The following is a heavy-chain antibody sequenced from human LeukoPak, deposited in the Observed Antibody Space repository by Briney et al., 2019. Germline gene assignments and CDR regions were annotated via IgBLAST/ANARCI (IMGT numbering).Heavy chain of an antibody. CDR2: IYYSGST. CDR1: GGSISSYY. J-gene: IGHJ4*02. D-gene: IGHD2-21*02. V-gene: IGHV4-59*01. Sequence: TSETLSLTCTVSGGSISSYYWSWIRQPPGKGLEWIGYIYYSGSTNYNPSLKSRVTISVDTSKNQFSLKLSSVTAADTAVYYCARASYCGGDCSIPPDYWGQGTLVTVSS. CDR3: ARASYCGGDCSIPPDY.